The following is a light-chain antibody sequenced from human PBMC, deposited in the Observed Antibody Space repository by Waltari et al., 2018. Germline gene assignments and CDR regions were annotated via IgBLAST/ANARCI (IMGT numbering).Light chain of an antibody. Sequence: QSVLTQPPSVSGAPGQRVTISCTGSSSNIGAGHDVHWYQHLPGTAPKLLIYANNNRPSGVPDRFSGSESGPSASLAITGRQAEDEADYYCQSYDSSLSGYVFGTGTTVTVL. J-gene: IGLJ1*01. CDR2: ANN. CDR1: SSNIGAGHD. V-gene: IGLV1-40*01. CDR3: QSYDSSLSGYV.